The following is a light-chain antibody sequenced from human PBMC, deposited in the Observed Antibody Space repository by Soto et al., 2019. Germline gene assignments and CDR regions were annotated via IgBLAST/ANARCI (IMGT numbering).Light chain of an antibody. J-gene: IGKJ5*01. CDR2: AAS. V-gene: IGKV1-39*01. CDR3: QQTYSTLSIT. CDR1: ESIARH. Sequence: DIQMTQSPSSLSASVGDRVTITCRASESIARHLNWYQQKPGKAPKLLNYAASSLQNGVPSRFRGGGSGTDFNLTINNLQPEHFATYYCQQTYSTLSITFGQGTRLEIK.